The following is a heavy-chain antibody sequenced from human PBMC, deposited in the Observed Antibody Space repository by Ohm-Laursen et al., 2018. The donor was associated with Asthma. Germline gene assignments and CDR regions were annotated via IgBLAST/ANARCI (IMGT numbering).Heavy chain of an antibody. V-gene: IGHV4-31*03. CDR1: GGSISSGSYY. Sequence: TLSLTCTVSGGSISSGSYYWSWIRQHPGKGLEWIGYIYYSGSTYYNPSLKSRVTISIDTSKNQFSLKLSSVTAADTAVYYCVRDLFLYDSSFPAGKTRAFDFWGRGTTVTVSS. CDR3: VRDLFLYDSSFPAGKTRAFDF. J-gene: IGHJ3*01. CDR2: IYYSGST. D-gene: IGHD2/OR15-2a*01.